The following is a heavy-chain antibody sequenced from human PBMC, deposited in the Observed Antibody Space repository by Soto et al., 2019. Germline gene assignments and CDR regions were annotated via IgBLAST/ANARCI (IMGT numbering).Heavy chain of an antibody. CDR1: GFTFSSYA. CDR2: ISYDGSNK. CDR3: ARESEATLIDY. Sequence: PGGSLRLSCAASGFTFSSYAMHWVRQAPGKGLEWVAVISYDGSNKYYADSVKGRFTISRDNSKNTLYLQMNSLRAEDTAVYYCARESEATLIDYWGQGTLVTVSS. V-gene: IGHV3-30-3*01. J-gene: IGHJ4*02.